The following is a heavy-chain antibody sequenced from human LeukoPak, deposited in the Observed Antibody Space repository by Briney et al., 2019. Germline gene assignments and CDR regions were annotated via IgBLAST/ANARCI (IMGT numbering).Heavy chain of an antibody. D-gene: IGHD6-13*01. J-gene: IGHJ4*02. V-gene: IGHV1-18*01. CDR3: ARDLRRGSSSWYVSGGDY. Sequence: ASVKVSCKVSGYTFTSYGISWVRQAPGQGLEWMGWITAYNDNTYYAQKLQGRVTMTTDTSTSTAYMELRSLRSDDTAVYYCARDLRRGSSSWYVSGGDYWGQGTLVTVSS. CDR2: ITAYNDNT. CDR1: GYTFTSYG.